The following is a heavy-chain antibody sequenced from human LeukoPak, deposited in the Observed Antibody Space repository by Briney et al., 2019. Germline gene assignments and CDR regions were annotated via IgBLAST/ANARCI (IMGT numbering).Heavy chain of an antibody. CDR3: ASRQGIDDFWSGDL. Sequence: SETLSLTCVVSGDSISSGGYSWSWIRQTPGKGLEWIAYIHDSGSTYNNPSLKSRLSISIDTSKNQFSLKLSSVTAADTAVYYCASRQGIDDFWSGDLWGQGTLVTVSS. CDR1: GDSISSGGYS. CDR2: IHDSGST. V-gene: IGHV4-30-4*07. D-gene: IGHD3-3*01. J-gene: IGHJ5*02.